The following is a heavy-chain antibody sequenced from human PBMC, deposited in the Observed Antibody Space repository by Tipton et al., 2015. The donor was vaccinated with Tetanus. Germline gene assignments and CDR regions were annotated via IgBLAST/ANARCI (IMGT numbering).Heavy chain of an antibody. D-gene: IGHD1-1*01. CDR2: IYPGDSDT. J-gene: IGHJ4*02. CDR1: GYSFTNYW. CDR3: ARRRTTTALANYFDS. Sequence: QLVQSGAEVKKPGESPKISCKGFGYSFTNYWIGWVRQMPGKGLEWMGLIYPGDSDTRYSPSFQGQVTISVNKSINTAYLQWSSLKDSDTAIYYCARRRTTTALANYFDSWGQGTQVTVSS. V-gene: IGHV5-51*01.